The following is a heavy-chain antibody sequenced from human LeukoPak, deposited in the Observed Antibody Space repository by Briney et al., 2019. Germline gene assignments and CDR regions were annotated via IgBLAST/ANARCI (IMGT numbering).Heavy chain of an antibody. Sequence: ASVKVSCKASGYTFTSYGISWVRQAPGQGLEWMGWINPNSGDTNYAQKFQGRVTMTRDTSISTAYMELGRLRSDDTAVYYCARVRYRLAETYIDYWGQGTLVTVSS. CDR3: ARVRYRLAETYIDY. V-gene: IGHV1-2*02. CDR1: GYTFTSYG. J-gene: IGHJ4*02. D-gene: IGHD3-16*01. CDR2: INPNSGDT.